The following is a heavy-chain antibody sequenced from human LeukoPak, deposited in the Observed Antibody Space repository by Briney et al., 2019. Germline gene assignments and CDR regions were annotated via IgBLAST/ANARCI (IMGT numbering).Heavy chain of an antibody. CDR1: GDIVSSNSAA. Sequence: SQTLSLTCALSGDIVSSNSAAWNWIRQSPSRGLEWLVRTYYRSKWYNDYAVSVKIRITINPDTSKNQFSLQLNSVTPEDTAVYYCARDRRTVGSGSYWRLWFDPWGQGTLVTVSS. CDR3: ARDRRTVGSGSYWRLWFDP. V-gene: IGHV6-1*01. CDR2: TYYRSKWYN. D-gene: IGHD3-10*01. J-gene: IGHJ5*02.